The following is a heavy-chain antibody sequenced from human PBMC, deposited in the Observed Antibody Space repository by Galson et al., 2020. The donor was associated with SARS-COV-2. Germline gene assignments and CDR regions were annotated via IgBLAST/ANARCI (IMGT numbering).Heavy chain of an antibody. V-gene: IGHV4-4*02. J-gene: IGHJ6*03. CDR3: AREVGFGESPTYYYYYYMDV. CDR1: GGSISSSNW. D-gene: IGHD3-10*01. CDR2: IYHSGST. Sequence: SETLSLTCAVSGGSISSSNWWSWVRQPPGKGLEWIGEIYHSGSTNYNPSLKSRVTISVDKSKNQFSLKLSSVTAADTAVYYCAREVGFGESPTYYYYYYMDVWGKGTTVTVSS.